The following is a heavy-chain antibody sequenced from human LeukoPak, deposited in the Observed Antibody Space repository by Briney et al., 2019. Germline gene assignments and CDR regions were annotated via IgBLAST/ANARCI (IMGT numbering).Heavy chain of an antibody. Sequence: GASVKVSCKASGYTFTSYAMHWVRQAPGQRLERMGWINAGNGNTKYSQKFQGRVTITRDTSASTAYMELSSLRSEDTAVYYCALEGYSSSWYWYFDYWGQGTLVTVSS. J-gene: IGHJ4*02. D-gene: IGHD6-13*01. CDR3: ALEGYSSSWYWYFDY. CDR1: GYTFTSYA. CDR2: INAGNGNT. V-gene: IGHV1-3*01.